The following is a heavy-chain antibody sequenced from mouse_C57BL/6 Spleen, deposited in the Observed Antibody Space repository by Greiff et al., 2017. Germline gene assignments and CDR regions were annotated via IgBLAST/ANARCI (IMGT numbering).Heavy chain of an antibody. CDR1: GISITTGNYR. D-gene: IGHD3-3*01. Sequence: VQLKESGPGLVKPSQTVFLTCTVTGISITTGNYRWSWIRQFPGNKLAWIGYIYYSGNTTYNPSLTSRTTITRDTPKNQFYLEMNSLTTEDTATYYCAREGTGWDIDVWGTGTTVTVSS. CDR3: AREGTGWDIDV. V-gene: IGHV3-5*01. CDR2: IYYSGNT. J-gene: IGHJ1*03.